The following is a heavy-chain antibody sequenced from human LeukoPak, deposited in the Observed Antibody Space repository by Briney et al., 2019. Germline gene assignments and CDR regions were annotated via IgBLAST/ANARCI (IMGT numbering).Heavy chain of an antibody. CDR3: AIPTSFSGWYGY. J-gene: IGHJ4*02. V-gene: IGHV3-74*01. D-gene: IGHD6-19*01. CDR2: INSDGSST. CDR1: GFTFSSYW. Sequence: PGGSLRLSCAVSGFTFSSYWMHWVRQAPGKGLVWVSRINSDGSSTSYAVSVKGRFTISRDNAKNTLYLQVNSVRAEDTAVYYCAIPTSFSGWYGYWGQGTLVTVSS.